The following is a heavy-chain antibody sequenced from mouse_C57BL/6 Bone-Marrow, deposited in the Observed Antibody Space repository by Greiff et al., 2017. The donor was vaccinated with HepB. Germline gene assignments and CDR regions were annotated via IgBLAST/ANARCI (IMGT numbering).Heavy chain of an antibody. V-gene: IGHV1-15*01. J-gene: IGHJ2*01. Sequence: VKLLESGAELVRPGASVTLSCKASGYTFTDYEMHWVKQTPVHGLEWIGAIDPETGGTAYNPKFKGKAILTADKSSSTAYMELRSLTSEDSAVYYCTRKDPVYFDYWGQGTTLTVSS. CDR2: IDPETGGT. CDR3: TRKDPVYFDY. CDR1: GYTFTDYE.